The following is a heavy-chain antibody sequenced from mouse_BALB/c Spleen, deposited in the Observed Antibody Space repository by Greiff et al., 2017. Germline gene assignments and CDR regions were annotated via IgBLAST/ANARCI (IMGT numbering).Heavy chain of an antibody. D-gene: IGHD1-1*01. J-gene: IGHJ3*01. V-gene: IGHV3-6*02. Sequence: VQLQQSGPGLVKPSQSLSLTCSVTGYSITSGYYWNWIRQFPGNKLEWMGYISYDGSNNYNPSLKNRISITRDTSKNQFFLKLNSVTTEDTATYYCAREDYYGPFAYWGQGTLVTVSA. CDR3: AREDYYGPFAY. CDR2: ISYDGSN. CDR1: GYSITSGYY.